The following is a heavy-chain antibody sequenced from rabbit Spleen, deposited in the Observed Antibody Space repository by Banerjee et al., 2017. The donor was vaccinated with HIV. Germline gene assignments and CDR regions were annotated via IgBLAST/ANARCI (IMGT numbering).Heavy chain of an antibody. CDR3: ARRGSDWSYNL. CDR2: INIGSGTT. CDR1: GFDFSSNA. D-gene: IGHD8-1*01. J-gene: IGHJ3*01. Sequence: LEESGGGLVQPEGSLTLTCKASGFDFSSNAMCWVRQAPGKGLEWIGCINIGSGTTWYASWVNGRFTISKTSSTVDLKMTSLTDADSATYFCARRGSDWSYNLWGPGTLVTVS. V-gene: IGHV1S47*01.